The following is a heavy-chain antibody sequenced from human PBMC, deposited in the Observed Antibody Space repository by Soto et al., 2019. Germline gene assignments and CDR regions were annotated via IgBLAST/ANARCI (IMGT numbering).Heavy chain of an antibody. CDR1: GYSFTDYY. D-gene: IGHD6-6*01. J-gene: IGHJ6*02. CDR2: IRPDSGGT. CDR3: VRVWGVGARLYHYGMDV. V-gene: IGHV1-2*02. Sequence: QVQLVQSGAEVKKPGASVVVSCKASGYSFTDYYLHWVRQAPGEGLEWMGWIRPDSGGTKYAQRFQGRVTMTSDTSISTAYMELSGLRFDDAAIYYCVRVWGVGARLYHYGMDVWGQGTTVTVSS.